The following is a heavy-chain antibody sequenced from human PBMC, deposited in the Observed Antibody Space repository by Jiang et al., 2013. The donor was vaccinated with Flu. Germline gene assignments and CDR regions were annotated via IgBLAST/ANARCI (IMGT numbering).Heavy chain of an antibody. CDR2: SSYI. V-gene: IGHV3-21*01. CDR3: ARDGIAAAGAGWFDP. D-gene: IGHD6-13*01. J-gene: IGHJ5*02. Sequence: SSYIYYADSVKGRFTISRDNAKNSLYLQMNSLRAEDTAVYYCARDGIAAAGAGWFDPWGQGTLVTVSS.